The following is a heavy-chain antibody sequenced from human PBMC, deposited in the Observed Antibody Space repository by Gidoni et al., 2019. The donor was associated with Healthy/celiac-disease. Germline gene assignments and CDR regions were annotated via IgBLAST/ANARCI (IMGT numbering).Heavy chain of an antibody. V-gene: IGHV1-8*01. CDR1: GYTFTSYD. D-gene: IGHD2-2*01. Sequence: QVQLVQSGAEVKKPGASVKVSCKASGYTFTSYDINWVRPATGQGLEWMGWMNPTSGTTGYAQKFQGRVTMTRNTSISTAYMELSSLRSEETAVYYCARGKDCSSTSCYDSADYYYGMDVWGQGTTVTVSS. CDR3: ARGKDCSSTSCYDSADYYYGMDV. J-gene: IGHJ6*02. CDR2: MNPTSGTT.